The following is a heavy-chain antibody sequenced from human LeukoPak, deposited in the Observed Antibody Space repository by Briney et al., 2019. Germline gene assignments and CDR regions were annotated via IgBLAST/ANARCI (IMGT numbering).Heavy chain of an antibody. CDR1: GYSIAGYY. Sequence: GASVKVSCTNPGYSIAGYYIHWVRQAPGQGLEWMGRLNPNYRDTNFAQRFQGRVTMTRDTTITTALMEVNNLRSDDTAIYYCARGAYDYDAFDIWGQGTLVTVSS. J-gene: IGHJ3*02. D-gene: IGHD4-11*01. CDR2: LNPNYRDT. CDR3: ARGAYDYDAFDI. V-gene: IGHV1-2*06.